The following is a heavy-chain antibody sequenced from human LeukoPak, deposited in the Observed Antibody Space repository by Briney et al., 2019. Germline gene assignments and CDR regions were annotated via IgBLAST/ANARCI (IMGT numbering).Heavy chain of an antibody. CDR1: GFSVSSNY. Sequence: AGGSLRLSCAASGFSVSSNYMIWVRQAPGKGLEWVSVLYSAGSTYFADSVKGRFTISRDNSKNTLYLQMNSLKPEDTAVYYCASGGDPQWRVHGEYWGQRTLVTVSS. CDR3: ASGGDPQWRVHGEY. CDR2: LYSAGST. D-gene: IGHD6-19*01. J-gene: IGHJ4*02. V-gene: IGHV3-53*01.